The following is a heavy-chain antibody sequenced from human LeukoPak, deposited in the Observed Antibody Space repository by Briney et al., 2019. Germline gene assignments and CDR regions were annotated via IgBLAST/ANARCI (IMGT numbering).Heavy chain of an antibody. CDR2: INTDGSST. V-gene: IGHV3-74*01. CDR1: GFTFSSYW. Sequence: GGSLRLSCAASGFTFSSYWMHWVRQAPGKGLVWVSRINTDGSSTNYAYAVKGLFTIYRDNAKNTLYLQMNSLRPEDKPVYYCARGERFCSGGNRPRLPDYWGQGTLVTVSS. D-gene: IGHD2-15*01. J-gene: IGHJ4*02. CDR3: ARGERFCSGGNRPRLPDY.